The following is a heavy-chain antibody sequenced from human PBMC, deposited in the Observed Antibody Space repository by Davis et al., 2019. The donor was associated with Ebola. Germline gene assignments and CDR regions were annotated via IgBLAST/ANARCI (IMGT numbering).Heavy chain of an antibody. J-gene: IGHJ4*02. CDR2: IKQDGSEK. D-gene: IGHD1-1*01. CDR3: ARDPGVLDY. V-gene: IGHV3-7*01. Sequence: GESLKISCAASGFTFSSYWMSWVRQAPGKGLEWVANIKQDGSEKYYVDSVKGRFTISRDNAKNSLYLQMNSLRAEDTAVYYCARDPGVLDYWGQGTLVTVSS. CDR1: GFTFSSYW.